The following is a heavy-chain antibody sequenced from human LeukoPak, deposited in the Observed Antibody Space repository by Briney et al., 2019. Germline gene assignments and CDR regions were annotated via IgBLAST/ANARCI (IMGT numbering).Heavy chain of an antibody. J-gene: IGHJ6*03. CDR3: VRVGNRDQDYYYSYMDV. D-gene: IGHD5-24*01. CDR2: ISSGSGAAI. CDR1: GFTFGDYY. Sequence: GGSLRLSCAASGFTFGDYYMSWIRQAPGRGLEWVSYISSGSGAAIYYADSVRGRFTISRDNAQNSLYLQMDSRRAEDTALYYCVRVGNRDQDYYYSYMDVWGRGTTVTVSS. V-gene: IGHV3-11*01.